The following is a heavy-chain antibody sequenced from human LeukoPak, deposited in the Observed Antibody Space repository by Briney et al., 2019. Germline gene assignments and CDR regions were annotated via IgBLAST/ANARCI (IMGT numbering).Heavy chain of an antibody. V-gene: IGHV1-18*01. CDR2: ISAYNGNT. D-gene: IGHD3-3*01. Sequence: ASVKVSCKASGYTFTSYGISWVRQAPGQGLEWMGWISAYNGNTNYAQKLQGRVTMTTDTSTSTAYMELRSLRSDDTAVYYCARRGLYDFWSGYHRIDAFDIWGQGTMVTVSS. CDR1: GYTFTSYG. CDR3: ARRGLYDFWSGYHRIDAFDI. J-gene: IGHJ3*02.